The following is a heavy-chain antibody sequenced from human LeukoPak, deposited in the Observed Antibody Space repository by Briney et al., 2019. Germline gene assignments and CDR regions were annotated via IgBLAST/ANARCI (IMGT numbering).Heavy chain of an antibody. Sequence: SVKVSCKASGGSFSRYAFAWVRQAPGQGLEWVGGIMPVLDTGSYAQGFQGRVTITADRSTSTAYMELRSLRPEDTVLYYCAARDNGNDLLSYHAMDVWGNGTTVTVSS. CDR2: IMPVLDTG. D-gene: IGHD1-1*01. J-gene: IGHJ6*04. V-gene: IGHV1-69*06. CDR3: AARDNGNDLLSYHAMDV. CDR1: GGSFSRYA.